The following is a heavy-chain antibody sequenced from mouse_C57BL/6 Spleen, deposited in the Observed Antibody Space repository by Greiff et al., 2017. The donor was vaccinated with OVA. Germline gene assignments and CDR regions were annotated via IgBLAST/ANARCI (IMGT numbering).Heavy chain of an antibody. D-gene: IGHD1-1*01. CDR2: IDPSDSYT. CDR1: GYTFTSYW. CDR3: ARWGYGSKYYFDY. J-gene: IGHJ2*01. Sequence: QVQLQQPGAELVMPGASVKLSCKASGYTFTSYWMHWVKQRPGQGLEWIGEIDPSDSYTNYNQKFKGKSTLTVDKSSSTAYMQLSSLTSEDSAVYYCARWGYGSKYYFDYWGQGTTLTVSS. V-gene: IGHV1-69*01.